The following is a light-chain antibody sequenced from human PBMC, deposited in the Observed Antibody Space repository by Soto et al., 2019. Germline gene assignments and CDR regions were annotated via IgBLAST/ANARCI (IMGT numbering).Light chain of an antibody. CDR3: QQYDNLPRT. J-gene: IGKJ2*01. V-gene: IGKV1-33*01. CDR2: DAS. CDR1: QVISNY. Sequence: DIQMTQSPSSRSASVGDRVTITCQASQVISNYLNWYQQQPGKAPKLLIYDASNLETGVPSRFSGSGSGTDFTFTISSLQPEDIATYYCQQYDNLPRTFGQGTKLEIK.